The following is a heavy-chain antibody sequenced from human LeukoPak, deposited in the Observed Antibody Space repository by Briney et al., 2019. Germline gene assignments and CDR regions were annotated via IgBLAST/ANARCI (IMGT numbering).Heavy chain of an antibody. CDR3: ARDRGPDYVWGSVDY. Sequence: GGSLRLSCAASGFTFSSCSMNWVRQAPGKGLEWVSYISSSSSTIYYADSVKGRFTISRDNAKNSLYLQMNSLRAEDTAVYYCARDRGPDYVWGSVDYWGQGTLVTVSS. CDR2: ISSSSSTI. D-gene: IGHD3-16*01. CDR1: GFTFSSCS. J-gene: IGHJ4*02. V-gene: IGHV3-48*01.